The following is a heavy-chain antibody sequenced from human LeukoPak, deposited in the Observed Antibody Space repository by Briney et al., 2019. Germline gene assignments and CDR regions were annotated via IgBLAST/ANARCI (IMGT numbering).Heavy chain of an antibody. CDR2: ISSDSSYI. V-gene: IGHV3-21*01. D-gene: IGHD1-14*01. CDR1: GFTFSDYS. CDR3: ASAPTEYVETSWYYFDY. Sequence: PGGSLRLSCAASGFTFSDYSMNWVRQAPGKGLEWVSSISSDSSYIYYADSLKRRLTISRDNAKNSLYLQIDSLRAEDTSVYYCASAPTEYVETSWYYFDYWGQGTLVTVSS. J-gene: IGHJ4*02.